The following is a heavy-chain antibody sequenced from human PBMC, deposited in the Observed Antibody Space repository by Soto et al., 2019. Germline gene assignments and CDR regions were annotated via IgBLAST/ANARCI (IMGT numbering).Heavy chain of an antibody. Sequence: XGSLRLSFAASGFTFSSYAMSWVRQAPGKGLEWVSAISGSVGSTYYADSVKGRFTISRDNSKNTLYLQMNSPRAEDTAVYYCAKGGDEYYYYGMDVWGQGTTVTVSS. V-gene: IGHV3-23*01. D-gene: IGHD2-21*02. CDR1: GFTFSSYA. CDR3: AKGGDEYYYYGMDV. CDR2: ISGSVGST. J-gene: IGHJ6*02.